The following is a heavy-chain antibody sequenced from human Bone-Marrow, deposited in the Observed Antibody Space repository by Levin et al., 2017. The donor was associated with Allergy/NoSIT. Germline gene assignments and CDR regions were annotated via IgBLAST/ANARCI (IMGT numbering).Heavy chain of an antibody. D-gene: IGHD7-27*01. Sequence: SGPTLVKPTQTLTLTCTFSGFSLSTSGVGVGWIRQPPGKALEWLALIYWDDDKRYSPSLKSRLTITKDTSKNQVVLTMTNMDPVDTATYYCAHRGQGELGDWYFDLWGRGTLVTVSS. V-gene: IGHV2-5*02. J-gene: IGHJ2*01. CDR3: AHRGQGELGDWYFDL. CDR2: IYWDDDK. CDR1: GFSLSTSGVG.